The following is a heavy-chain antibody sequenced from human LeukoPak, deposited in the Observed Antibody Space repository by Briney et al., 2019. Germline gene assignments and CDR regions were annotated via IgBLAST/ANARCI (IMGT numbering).Heavy chain of an antibody. V-gene: IGHV3-30-3*01. J-gene: IGHJ4*02. D-gene: IGHD2-2*02. CDR2: VSHDGSNK. Sequence: QTGGSLRLSCVASGFTFDNYAMHWVRQAPGKGLEWVALVSHDGSNKYYADSVKGRFTISRDNSKNTLYLQMNSLRAEDTTVFYCARGGGYCTGPSCYIDYWGQGTLVTVSS. CDR3: ARGGGYCTGPSCYIDY. CDR1: GFTFDNYA.